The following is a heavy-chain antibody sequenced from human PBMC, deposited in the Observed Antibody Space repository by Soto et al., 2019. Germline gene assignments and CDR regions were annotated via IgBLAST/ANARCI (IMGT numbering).Heavy chain of an antibody. CDR1: GYTFTSYG. V-gene: IGHV1-18*03. D-gene: IGHD6-19*01. CDR3: ARDQTGAGYYYYYYGMDV. J-gene: IGHJ6*02. Sequence: QVQLVQSGAEVKKPGASVKVSCKASGYTFTSYGISWVRQAPGQGLEWMGWISAYNGNTNYAQKLQGKVTMTTDTSTSTAYMELRSLRSDDMAVYYCARDQTGAGYYYYYYGMDVWGQGTTVTVSS. CDR2: ISAYNGNT.